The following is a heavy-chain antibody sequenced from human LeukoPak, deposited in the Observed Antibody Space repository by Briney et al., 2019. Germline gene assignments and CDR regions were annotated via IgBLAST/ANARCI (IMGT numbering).Heavy chain of an antibody. CDR2: IKEDGSET. D-gene: IGHD2-2*01. V-gene: IGHV3-7*03. CDR3: ANSYCSSTSCFDY. Sequence: GGSLRLSCVASGFIFKKYWMNWVRQVPGKGLECLANIKEDGSETYYADSVKGRFTISRDNSKNTLYLQMNSLRAEDTAVYYCANSYCSSTSCFDYWGQGTLVTVSS. CDR1: GFIFKKYW. J-gene: IGHJ4*02.